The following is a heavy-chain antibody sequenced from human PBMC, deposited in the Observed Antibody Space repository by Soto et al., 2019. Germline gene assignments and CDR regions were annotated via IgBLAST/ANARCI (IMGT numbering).Heavy chain of an antibody. CDR1: GYIFPDYG. Sequence: QVQLVQSGAEVQKPGASVKVSCKASGYIFPDYGISWVRQVPGQGLEWMGWISPNNGATNYAQKFQGRVTMTTDTSTSTAYMVLRSLRSDDTAVYYCARDPGGATGFDPWGQGTLVTVSS. CDR2: ISPNNGAT. J-gene: IGHJ5*02. V-gene: IGHV1-18*01. D-gene: IGHD1-1*01. CDR3: ARDPGGATGFDP.